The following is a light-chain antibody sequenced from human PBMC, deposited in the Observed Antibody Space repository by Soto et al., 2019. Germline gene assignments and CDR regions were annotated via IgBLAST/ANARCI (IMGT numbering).Light chain of an antibody. CDR1: SSDVGGYNY. Sequence: QSALTQPASVSGSPGQSSTISCTGTSSDVGGYNYVSCYQQHPGKAPKLMIYEVSNRPSGVSNRFSGSKSGNTASLTIYGLQAEDEADYYCSAYPSSSTLVVFGGGTTLTV. V-gene: IGLV2-14*01. CDR3: SAYPSSSTLVV. J-gene: IGLJ2*01. CDR2: EVS.